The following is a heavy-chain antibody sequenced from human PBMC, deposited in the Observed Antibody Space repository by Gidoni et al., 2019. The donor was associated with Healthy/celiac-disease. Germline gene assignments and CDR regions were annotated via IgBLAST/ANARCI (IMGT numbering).Heavy chain of an antibody. CDR1: GFTFSSYS. Sequence: EVQLVESGGGLVKPGGSLRLSCAASGFTFSSYSMNWVRQAPGKGLEWVSSISSSSSYIYYADSVKGRFTISRDNAKNSLYLQMNSLRAEDTAVYYCARDESAAAGNPESDAFDIWGQGTMVTVSS. V-gene: IGHV3-21*01. J-gene: IGHJ3*02. CDR3: ARDESAAAGNPESDAFDI. D-gene: IGHD6-13*01. CDR2: ISSSSSYI.